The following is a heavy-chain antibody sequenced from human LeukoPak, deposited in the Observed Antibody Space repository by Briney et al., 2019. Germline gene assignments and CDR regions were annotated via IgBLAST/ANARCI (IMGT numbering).Heavy chain of an antibody. V-gene: IGHV3-21*01. CDR2: ISSVSEHI. D-gene: IGHD3-10*01. CDR1: GFIFSSYS. J-gene: IGHJ4*02. CDR3: ARDPTYYYGSADY. Sequence: GGSLRLSCAASGFIFSSYSMNWVRQAPGKGLEWVSSISSVSEHILYADSVRGRFTISRDNSKNTLYLQMNSLRAEDTAVYYCARDPTYYYGSADYWGQGTLVTVSS.